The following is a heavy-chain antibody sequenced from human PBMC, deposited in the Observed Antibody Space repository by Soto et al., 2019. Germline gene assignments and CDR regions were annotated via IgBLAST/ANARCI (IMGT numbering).Heavy chain of an antibody. Sequence: GGSLRLSCAASGFTFSSYAMHWVRQAPGKGLEWVAVISYDGGNKYYADSVKGRFTISRDNSKSTLYLQMNSLRAEDTAVYYCARDSAVAGPRGWFDPWGQGTLVTVSS. D-gene: IGHD6-19*01. J-gene: IGHJ5*02. CDR2: ISYDGGNK. CDR3: ARDSAVAGPRGWFDP. CDR1: GFTFSSYA. V-gene: IGHV3-30-3*01.